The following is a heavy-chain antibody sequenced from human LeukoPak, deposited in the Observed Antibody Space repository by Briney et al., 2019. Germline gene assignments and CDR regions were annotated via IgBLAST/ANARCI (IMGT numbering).Heavy chain of an antibody. Sequence: ASVKASCKASGYTFNQYGITWVRQAPGQELEWMGWISAYNGNTNYAQKLRGRVIMTTDTSTSTAYMELRSLRSDDTAVYYCARRGLSDFYYYYMDVWGKGTTVTVSS. CDR1: GYTFNQYG. CDR2: ISAYNGNT. J-gene: IGHJ6*03. CDR3: ARRGLSDFYYYYMDV. V-gene: IGHV1-18*01. D-gene: IGHD4-17*01.